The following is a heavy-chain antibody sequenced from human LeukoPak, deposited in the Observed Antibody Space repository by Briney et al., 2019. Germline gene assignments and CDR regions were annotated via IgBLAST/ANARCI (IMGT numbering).Heavy chain of an antibody. Sequence: GGSLRLSCAASGFTFSSYAMSWVRQAPGKGLEWVSAISGSGGTTYYADSVKGRFTIYRDNSENTLYLQMNSLRAEDTAVYYCAKRASGSSGGYYFDYWGQGTLVTVSS. CDR3: AKRASGSSGGYYFDY. D-gene: IGHD1-26*01. V-gene: IGHV3-23*01. CDR1: GFTFSSYA. J-gene: IGHJ4*02. CDR2: ISGSGGTT.